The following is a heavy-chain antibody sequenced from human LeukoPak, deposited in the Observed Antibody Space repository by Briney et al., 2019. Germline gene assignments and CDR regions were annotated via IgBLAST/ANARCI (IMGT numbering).Heavy chain of an antibody. D-gene: IGHD3-9*01. CDR1: GDSISSGYY. J-gene: IGHJ5*02. V-gene: IGHV4-38-2*02. Sequence: SQTLSLTCTVSGDSISSGYYWGWIRQPPGKGLEWIGSIYYSGSTYYNPSLKSRVTISVDTSKNQFSLKLSSVTAADTAVYYCARGPNVLRYFDWSLGPGAFDPWGQGTLVTVSS. CDR3: ARGPNVLRYFDWSLGPGAFDP. CDR2: IYYSGST.